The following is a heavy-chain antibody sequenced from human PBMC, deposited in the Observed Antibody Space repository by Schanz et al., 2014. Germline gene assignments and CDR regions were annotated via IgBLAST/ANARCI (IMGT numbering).Heavy chain of an antibody. CDR1: GFTFSSYA. CDR3: AKDAPYPFDL. CDR2: ISGSGDHRNT. Sequence: EVQLLESGGGLVQPGGSLRLSCAASGFTFSSYAMSWVRQAPGKGLEWVSAISGSGDHRNTFYADSVKGRFTISRDNSKNTLYLQMNSLRAEDTAIYYCAKDAPYPFDLWGRGTLITVSS. J-gene: IGHJ2*01. V-gene: IGHV3-23*01.